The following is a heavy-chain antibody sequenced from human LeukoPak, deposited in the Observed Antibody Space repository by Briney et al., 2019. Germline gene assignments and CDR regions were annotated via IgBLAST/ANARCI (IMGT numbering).Heavy chain of an antibody. D-gene: IGHD6-6*01. Sequence: GGSLRLSCAASGFTVSSNYMSWVRQAPGKGLEWVSVIYSDGSTYYADSVKGRFTISRDNSKNTLYLQMNSLRAEDTAVYYCASAAYSSSSRDYWGQGTLVTFSS. V-gene: IGHV3-53*01. CDR2: IYSDGST. J-gene: IGHJ4*02. CDR3: ASAAYSSSSRDY. CDR1: GFTVSSNY.